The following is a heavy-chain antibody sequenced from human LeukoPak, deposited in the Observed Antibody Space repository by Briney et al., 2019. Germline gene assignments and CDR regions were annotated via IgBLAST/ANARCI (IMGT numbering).Heavy chain of an antibody. D-gene: IGHD2-15*01. Sequence: TSETLSLTCTVSSDSISSYYWSWIRQPPGKGLEWIGFIYNSGSTNYNPSLKSRVTISVDTSKNQFSLNLNSVIAADTAVYYCARHGGGCSFDYWGQGTLVTVSS. CDR3: ARHGGGCSFDY. J-gene: IGHJ4*02. CDR1: SDSISSYY. V-gene: IGHV4-59*08. CDR2: IYNSGST.